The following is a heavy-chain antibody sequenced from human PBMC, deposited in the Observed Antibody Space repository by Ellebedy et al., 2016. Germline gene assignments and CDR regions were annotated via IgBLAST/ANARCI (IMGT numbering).Heavy chain of an antibody. V-gene: IGHV6-1*01. D-gene: IGHD2-15*01. CDR2: TYYRSKWYN. J-gene: IGHJ6*02. CDR3: ARGAAAARTDYYYYYGMDV. CDR1: GDSVSRNSAA. Sequence: SQTLSLTXXISGDSVSRNSAAWNWIRQSPSRGLEWLGRTYYRSKWYNDYAVSVKSRITINPDTSKNQFSLQLNSVTPEDTAVYYCARGAAAARTDYYYYYGMDVWGQGTTVTVSS.